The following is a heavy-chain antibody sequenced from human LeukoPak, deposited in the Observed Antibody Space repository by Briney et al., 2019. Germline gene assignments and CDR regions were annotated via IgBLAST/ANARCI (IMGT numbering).Heavy chain of an antibody. J-gene: IGHJ5*02. CDR3: ARDSHMFTFGGVIGGPWFDP. CDR1: GFTFSSYR. V-gene: IGHV3-33*01. CDR2: IWYDGSNK. D-gene: IGHD3-16*02. Sequence: PGGSLRLSCAASGFTFSSYRMHWVRQAPGKGLEWVAVIWYDGSNKYYADSVKGRFTISRDNSKNTLYLQMNSLRAEDTAVYYCARDSHMFTFGGVIGGPWFDPWGQGTLVTVSS.